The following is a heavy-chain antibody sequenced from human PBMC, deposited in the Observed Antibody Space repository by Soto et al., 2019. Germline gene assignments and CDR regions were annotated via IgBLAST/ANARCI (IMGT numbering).Heavy chain of an antibody. D-gene: IGHD1-1*01. V-gene: IGHV3-33*01. CDR2: IVADGTGL. CDR1: GFRFSNYG. Sequence: QVQLVESGGGVVQPGRSLRLSCAASGFRFSNYGMHWVRQAPGKGLEWLAVIVADGTGLHYADYVRGRFTISRDNTKNTLYLQLNSLGADATAIYFCARDDALPYNGLDHWGQGTLVTVSS. J-gene: IGHJ4*02. CDR3: ARDDALPYNGLDH.